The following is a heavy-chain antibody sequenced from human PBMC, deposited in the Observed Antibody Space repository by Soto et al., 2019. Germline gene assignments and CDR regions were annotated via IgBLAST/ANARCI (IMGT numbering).Heavy chain of an antibody. V-gene: IGHV3-30*03. Sequence: PGGSLRLSCAASGFTFSIYGMHWVRQAPGKGLECVAGISYDGSNKYTVDSVRGRFTISRDNSKNKLYLQMNSLRREDTATYYCARVGARFVWNVKNDGFDIWGQGTMVTVS. J-gene: IGHJ3*02. D-gene: IGHD3-16*01. CDR3: ARVGARFVWNVKNDGFDI. CDR2: ISYDGSNK. CDR1: GFTFSIYG.